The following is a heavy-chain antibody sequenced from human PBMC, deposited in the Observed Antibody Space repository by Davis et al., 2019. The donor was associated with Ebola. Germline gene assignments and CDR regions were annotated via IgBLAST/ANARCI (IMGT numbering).Heavy chain of an antibody. J-gene: IGHJ3*02. CDR1: GFTFSSYD. Sequence: GESLKISCAAPGFTFSSYDMHWVRQATGKGLEWVSAIGTAGDTYYPGSVKGRFTISRDNSKNTLYLQMNSLRAEDTAIYYCARGAYGDYIVKAFDIWGQGTKVTVSS. CDR2: IGTAGDT. D-gene: IGHD4-17*01. CDR3: ARGAYGDYIVKAFDI. V-gene: IGHV3-13*01.